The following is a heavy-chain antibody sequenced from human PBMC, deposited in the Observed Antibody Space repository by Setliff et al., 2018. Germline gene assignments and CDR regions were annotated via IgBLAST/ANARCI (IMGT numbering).Heavy chain of an antibody. J-gene: IGHJ4*02. CDR3: AKESRYYYDNLGTLDY. CDR1: GGSISSGDYY. D-gene: IGHD3-22*01. Sequence: PSETLSLTCTVSGGSISSGDYYWSWIRQPPGKGLEWIGYIYSSGSTYYNPSLKSRVSISVDTSKNQFSLKLSSVTAADTAVYYCAKESRYYYDNLGTLDYWGQGTLVTVSS. CDR2: IYSSGST. V-gene: IGHV4-30-4*08.